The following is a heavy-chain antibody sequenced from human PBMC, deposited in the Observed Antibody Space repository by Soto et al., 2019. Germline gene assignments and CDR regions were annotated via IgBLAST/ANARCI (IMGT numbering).Heavy chain of an antibody. CDR3: ARLGPYASGTYSFRHNRFDP. CDR1: GFTFSSYG. Sequence: GGSLRLSCAASGFTFSSYGMHWVRQAPGKGLEWVAVISYDGSNKYYADSVKGRFTISRDNSKNTLYLQMDSLRAEDTAVYYCARLGPYASGTYSFRHNRFDPWGQGTQVTVSS. V-gene: IGHV3-30*03. CDR2: ISYDGSNK. J-gene: IGHJ5*02. D-gene: IGHD3-10*01.